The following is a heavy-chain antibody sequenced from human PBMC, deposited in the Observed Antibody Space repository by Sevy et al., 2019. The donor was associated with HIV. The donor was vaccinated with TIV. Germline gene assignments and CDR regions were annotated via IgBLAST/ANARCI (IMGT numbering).Heavy chain of an antibody. Sequence: GGSLRLSCAASGFTFSDYYMSWIRQAPGKGLEWVSYISSSGSTIYYADSVKGRFTISRDNAKNSLYLQMNSLRAEDTAVYYCARVTITMIIVVRRVDYWGQGTLVTVSS. D-gene: IGHD3-22*01. CDR3: ARVTITMIIVVRRVDY. CDR1: GFTFSDYY. J-gene: IGHJ4*02. CDR2: ISSSGSTI. V-gene: IGHV3-11*01.